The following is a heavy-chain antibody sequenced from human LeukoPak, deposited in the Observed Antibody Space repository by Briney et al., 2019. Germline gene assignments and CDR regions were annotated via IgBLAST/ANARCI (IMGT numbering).Heavy chain of an antibody. Sequence: SETLSLTCAVSGAPFSTLYWSWIRQYPGKGLEWIGEINHSGYTNYNPSLKSRVTISVDTPKNQFSLKVNSVTAADTAVYYCARQLYGIDYWGQGTLVTVSS. J-gene: IGHJ4*02. CDR3: ARQLYGIDY. CDR1: GAPFSTLY. D-gene: IGHD1-1*01. CDR2: INHSGYT. V-gene: IGHV4-34*01.